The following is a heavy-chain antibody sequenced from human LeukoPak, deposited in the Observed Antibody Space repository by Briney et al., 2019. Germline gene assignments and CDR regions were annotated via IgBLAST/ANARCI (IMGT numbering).Heavy chain of an antibody. V-gene: IGHV1-69*13. CDR2: IIPIFGTA. J-gene: IGHJ5*02. D-gene: IGHD3-16*01. Sequence: SVKVSCKASGGTFRSCAISWVRQAPGQGLEWMGGIIPIFGTANYAQKFQGRVTITADESTSTAYMELSSLRSEDTAVYYCARFYDTTYYNWFDPWGQGTLVTVSS. CDR1: GGTFRSCA. CDR3: ARFYDTTYYNWFDP.